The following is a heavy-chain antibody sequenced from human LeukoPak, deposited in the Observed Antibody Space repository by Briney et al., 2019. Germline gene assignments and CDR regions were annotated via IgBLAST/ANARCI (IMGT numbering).Heavy chain of an antibody. J-gene: IGHJ3*02. V-gene: IGHV4-34*01. CDR1: GGSFSGYY. Sequence: PSETLSLTCAVYGGSFSGYYWSWIRQPPGKGLEWIGEINHSGSTNYNPSLKSRVTISVDTSKNQFSLKLSSVTAADTAVYYCARAMITNHHDAFDIWGQGTMVTVSS. D-gene: IGHD3-22*01. CDR3: ARAMITNHHDAFDI. CDR2: INHSGST.